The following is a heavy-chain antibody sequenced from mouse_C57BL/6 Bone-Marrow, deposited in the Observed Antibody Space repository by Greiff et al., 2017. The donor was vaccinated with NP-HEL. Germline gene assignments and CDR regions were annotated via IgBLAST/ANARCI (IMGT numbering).Heavy chain of an antibody. V-gene: IGHV1-61*01. J-gene: IGHJ3*01. CDR1: GYTFTSYW. CDR2: IYPSDSET. CDR3: ARSPGQLGAY. D-gene: IGHD3-3*01. Sequence: VKLQQSGAELVRPGSSVKLSCKASGYTFTSYWMDWVKQRPGQGLEWIGNIYPSDSETHYNQKFKDKATLTVDKSSSTAYMQLSSLTSEDSAVYYCARSPGQLGAYWGQGTLVTVSA.